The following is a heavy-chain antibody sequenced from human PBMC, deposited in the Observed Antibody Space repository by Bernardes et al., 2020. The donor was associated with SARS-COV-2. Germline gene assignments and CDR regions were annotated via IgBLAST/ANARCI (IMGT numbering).Heavy chain of an antibody. V-gene: IGHV3-30*03. Sequence: SLRLSCAASGFPFSNYGLHWVRQAPGKGLEWVAVISYDATKKYYADSVKGRFTVSRDNSKNTLFLQMNSLRTDDTAVYYCHLNARRPEFFDSWGQGSLVTVSS. D-gene: IGHD6-25*01. J-gene: IGHJ4*02. CDR3: HLNARRPEFFDS. CDR2: ISYDATKK. CDR1: GFPFSNYG.